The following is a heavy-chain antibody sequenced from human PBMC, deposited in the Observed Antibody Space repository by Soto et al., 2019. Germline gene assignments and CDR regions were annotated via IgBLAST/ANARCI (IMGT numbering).Heavy chain of an antibody. CDR2: ILHTGHT. D-gene: IGHD3-22*01. Sequence: QVQLQESGPGLVEPSGTLSLTCGVSGDSFSSSNWWTWIRQPPGKGLEWIEDILHTGHTDYSPSLRSRITISIDTSKKEFSLHLTSVTATDTAVYYCARSPRRVDGKWFFDYWGPGALVTVSS. CDR1: GDSFSSSNW. V-gene: IGHV4-4*02. J-gene: IGHJ4*02. CDR3: ARSPRRVDGKWFFDY.